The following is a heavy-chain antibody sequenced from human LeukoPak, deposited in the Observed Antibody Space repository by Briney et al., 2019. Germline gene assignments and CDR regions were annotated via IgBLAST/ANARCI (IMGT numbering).Heavy chain of an antibody. CDR2: ITPIFGTA. CDR3: ARGWLAETTVVTPYNY. J-gene: IGHJ4*02. D-gene: IGHD4-23*01. CDR1: GGTFSSYD. V-gene: IGHV1-69*13. Sequence: SVKVSCKASGGTFSSYDISWVQQAPGQGLEWMGGITPIFGTANYAQKFQGRVTITAVESMSTAYMELSSLRSEDTAVYYCARGWLAETTVVTPYNYWGQGTLVTVSS.